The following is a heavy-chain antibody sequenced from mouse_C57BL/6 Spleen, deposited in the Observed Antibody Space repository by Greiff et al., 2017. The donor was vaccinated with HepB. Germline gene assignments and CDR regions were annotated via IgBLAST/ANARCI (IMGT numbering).Heavy chain of an antibody. J-gene: IGHJ2*01. D-gene: IGHD2-2*01. V-gene: IGHV1-64*01. CDR2: IHPNSGST. CDR1: GYTFTSYW. Sequence: QVQLKQPGAELVKPGASVKLSCKASGYTFTSYWMHWVKQRPGQGLEWIGMIHPNSGSTNYNEKFKSKATLTVDKSSSTAYMQLSSLTSEDSAVYYGARLGNGYDFDYGGQGTTLTVSS. CDR3: ARLGNGYDFDY.